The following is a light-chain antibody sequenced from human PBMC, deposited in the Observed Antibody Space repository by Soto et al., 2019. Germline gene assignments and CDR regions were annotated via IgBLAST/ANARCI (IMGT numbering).Light chain of an antibody. CDR3: QQVNRYPLT. CDR1: LPISNY. Sequence: DMGIPRSSASLPGSIAKGRTSVWRASLPISNYLAWYQQKPGKIPNLLIYAASTLQAGVPSRFSGFGSGKTFTPTIRGLQPEDFAAYYCQQVNRYPLTFGGGTKVDIK. CDR2: AAS. V-gene: IGKV1-27*01. J-gene: IGKJ4*02.